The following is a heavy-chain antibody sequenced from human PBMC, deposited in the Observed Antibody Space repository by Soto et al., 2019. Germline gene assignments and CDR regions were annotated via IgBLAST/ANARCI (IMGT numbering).Heavy chain of an antibody. V-gene: IGHV4-59*01. D-gene: IGHD2-8*01. CDR2: IHYSGTT. CDR1: GTSISSYY. J-gene: IGHJ4*02. Sequence: SETLSLTCTVSGTSISSYYWSWIRQPPGKGLEWIANIHYSGTTNYNPSLASRVTLSVDTSKNQFSLKMTSVTYADRAMYFCARYNSYAIDYWGRGTLVTVSS. CDR3: ARYNSYAIDY.